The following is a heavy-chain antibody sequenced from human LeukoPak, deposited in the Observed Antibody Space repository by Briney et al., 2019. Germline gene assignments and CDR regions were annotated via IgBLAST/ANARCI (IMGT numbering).Heavy chain of an antibody. CDR3: VRDGAVVTSGSYPWRYFQY. J-gene: IGHJ1*01. Sequence: GGSLRLSCAGSGFTFGSYSMNWVRHAPGKGLEWVSYIGHTGSITDYADSVKGRFTISRDNAKNSLYLQMNTLRDEDTAVYYCVRDGAVVTSGSYPWRYFQYWGQGTLVTVSS. V-gene: IGHV3-48*02. CDR2: IGHTGSIT. D-gene: IGHD3-10*01. CDR1: GFTFGSYS.